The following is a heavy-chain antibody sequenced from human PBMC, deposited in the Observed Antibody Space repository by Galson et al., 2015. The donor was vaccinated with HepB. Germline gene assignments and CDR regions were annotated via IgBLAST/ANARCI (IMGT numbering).Heavy chain of an antibody. D-gene: IGHD3-10*01. CDR3: ARDRSRGHSFDHADSGHDTQAHDAFDI. CDR2: ISYSGNN. CDR1: GDPVTSSR. V-gene: IGHV4-59*02. J-gene: IGHJ3*02. Sequence: LSLTCTVSGDPVTSSRWNWIRQPPGKGLEWIGYISYSGNNNYNPSLKSRVTISVDMSKNQFSLKLRSVTAADTAVYYCARDRSRGHSFDHADSGHDTQAHDAFDIWGPGTLATVSS.